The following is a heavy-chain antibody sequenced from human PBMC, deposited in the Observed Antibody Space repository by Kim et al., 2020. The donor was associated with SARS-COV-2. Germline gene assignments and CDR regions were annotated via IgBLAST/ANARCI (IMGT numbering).Heavy chain of an antibody. J-gene: IGHJ6*02. CDR1: GFTFSSYG. CDR3: AKVSSSSWYRGHYYYYYGMDV. CDR2: ISYDGSNK. V-gene: IGHV3-30*18. D-gene: IGHD6-13*01. Sequence: GGSLRLSCAASGFTFSSYGMHWVRQAPGKGLEWVAVISYDGSNKYYADSVKGRFTISRDNSKNTLYLQMNSLRAEDTAVYYCAKVSSSSWYRGHYYYYYGMDVWGQGTTVTVSS.